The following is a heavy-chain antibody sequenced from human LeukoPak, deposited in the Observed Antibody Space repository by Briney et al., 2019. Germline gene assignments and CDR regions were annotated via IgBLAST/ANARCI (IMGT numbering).Heavy chain of an antibody. D-gene: IGHD3-10*01. CDR1: GFTFTRSA. CDR2: IVVGSGNT. V-gene: IGHV1-58*02. Sequence: GTSVKVSCKASGFTFTRSAMQWVRQARGQRLEWIGWIVVGSGNTNYAQKFQERVTITRDMSTSTAHMELGSLRSEDTAVYYCAALYNFGSGSYSPIDYWGQGTLVTVSS. CDR3: AALYNFGSGSYSPIDY. J-gene: IGHJ4*02.